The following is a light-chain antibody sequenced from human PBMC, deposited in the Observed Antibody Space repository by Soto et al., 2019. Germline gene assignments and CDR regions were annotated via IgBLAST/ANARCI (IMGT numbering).Light chain of an antibody. CDR1: QTLSRN. V-gene: IGKV3-15*01. J-gene: IGKJ2*01. CDR2: YAS. CDR3: QQYDTWPPT. Sequence: EMVMTQSPATLSVSPGERATLSCRASQTLSRNLAWYQQQPGQAPRLLIFYASTRATGIPARFSGSGSGTDFTLPISSPQSEDLAVSYCQQYDTWPPTLGQGPKLETK.